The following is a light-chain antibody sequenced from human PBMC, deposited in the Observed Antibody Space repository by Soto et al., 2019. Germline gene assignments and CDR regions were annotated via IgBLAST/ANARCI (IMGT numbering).Light chain of an antibody. V-gene: IGKV1-39*01. CDR1: QSISSF. J-gene: IGKJ2*03. Sequence: DIQMTQSPSSLSASVGDRVTITCRASQSISSFLNWYQQKPGKAPNLLIYAAGSLQSGVSSRFSGSGSGTDFTLTISSLQPEDFATYYCQQTFSTPRSFGQGTKLEIK. CDR3: QQTFSTPRS. CDR2: AAG.